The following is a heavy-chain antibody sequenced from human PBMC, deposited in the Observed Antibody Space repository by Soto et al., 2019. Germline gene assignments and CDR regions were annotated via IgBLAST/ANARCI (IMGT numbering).Heavy chain of an antibody. Sequence: LRLSCAASGFTFSSYAMHWVRQAPGKGLEWVAVISYDGSNKYYADSVKGRFTISRDNSKNTLYLQMNSLRAEDTAVYYCATDTTTLRASFDYWGQGTLVTVSS. CDR1: GFTFSSYA. CDR3: ATDTTTLRASFDY. J-gene: IGHJ4*02. D-gene: IGHD1-26*01. CDR2: ISYDGSNK. V-gene: IGHV3-30-3*01.